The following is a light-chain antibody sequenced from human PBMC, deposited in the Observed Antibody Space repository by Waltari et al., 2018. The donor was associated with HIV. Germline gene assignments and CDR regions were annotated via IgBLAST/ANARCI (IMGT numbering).Light chain of an antibody. V-gene: IGLV3-1*01. CDR3: QAWDSSTYV. CDR2: QDS. CDR1: KLGDKY. Sequence: SYELTQPPSVSVSPGQTASITCSGDKLGDKYACWYQQKPGQSPVLVIYQDSKRPSGSPERFSVSNSGNTATLTISGTQAMDEADYYCQAWDSSTYVFGTGTKVTVL. J-gene: IGLJ1*01.